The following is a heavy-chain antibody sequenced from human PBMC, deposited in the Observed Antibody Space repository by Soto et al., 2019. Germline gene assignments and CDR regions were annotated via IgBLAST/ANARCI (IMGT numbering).Heavy chain of an antibody. D-gene: IGHD3-3*01. CDR2: IHPSGGGS. Sequence: ASVKVSCKPSGYTLNTYYLHWVRQAPGQGLERMGIIHPSGGGSTYAQKFLGRVTITRDMSTSTAYMELSSLRSEDTAVYYCAAGWLRFLEWFPQPYYGMDVWGQGTTVTVS. J-gene: IGHJ6*02. CDR1: GYTLNTYY. V-gene: IGHV1-46*02. CDR3: AAGWLRFLEWFPQPYYGMDV.